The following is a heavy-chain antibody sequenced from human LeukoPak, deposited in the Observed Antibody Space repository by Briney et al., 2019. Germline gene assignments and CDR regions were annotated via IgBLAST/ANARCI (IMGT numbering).Heavy chain of an antibody. CDR1: GGSISAYY. CDR2: VYYSGSI. D-gene: IGHD2-21*02. J-gene: IGHJ4*02. V-gene: IGHV4-59*01. CDR3: GRGGGGDWVFDYYFDY. Sequence: SETLSLTFTVSGGSISAYYWSWIRQPPGKGLEWIGNVYYSGSINYNPSLKSRVTISVDTSKKQFSLKLSSVTAAGTAVYYCGRGGGGDWVFDYYFDYWGQGTLVTVSS.